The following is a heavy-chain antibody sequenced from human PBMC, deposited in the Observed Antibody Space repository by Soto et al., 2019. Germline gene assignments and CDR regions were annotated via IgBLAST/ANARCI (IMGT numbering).Heavy chain of an antibody. CDR3: ARGGIAAAGNFQH. CDR2: INHSGST. J-gene: IGHJ1*01. D-gene: IGHD6-13*01. V-gene: IGHV4-34*01. Sequence: SETLSLTCAVYGGSFSGYYWSWIRQPPGKGLEWIGEINHSGSTNYNPSLKSRVTISVDTSKNQFSLKLSSVTAADTAVYYCARGGIAAAGNFQHWGQGTLVTVSS. CDR1: GGSFSGYY.